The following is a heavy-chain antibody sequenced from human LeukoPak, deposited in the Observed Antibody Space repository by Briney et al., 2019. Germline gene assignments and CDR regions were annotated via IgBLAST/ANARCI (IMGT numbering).Heavy chain of an antibody. V-gene: IGHV4-39*01. J-gene: IGHJ5*02. CDR3: AFSAYYTGSWFDP. CDR1: GDSINSRSFY. Sequence: PSETLSLTCTVSGDSINSRSFYWRSLRQPPGKRLEWIGTIYYDGGANYNPSLKSRVTMSVDTPENRFSLKLTSVTAADTAVYYCAFSAYYTGSWFDPWGQGTLVTVSS. CDR2: IYYDGGA. D-gene: IGHD3-3*01.